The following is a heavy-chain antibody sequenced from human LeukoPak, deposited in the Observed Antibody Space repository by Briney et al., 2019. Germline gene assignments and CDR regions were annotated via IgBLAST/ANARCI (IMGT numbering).Heavy chain of an antibody. CDR3: ARVSPMTDGAFDL. J-gene: IGHJ3*01. CDR2: IGPSGVTR. CDR1: GFMFGNHG. Sequence: GGSLRLSCEGSGFMFGNHGLIWVRQAPGKGLDWLTFIGPSGVTRLYANSVKGRFTISRDNAENSVFLQMNSLRVEDTAVYYCARVSPMTDGAFDLWGQGVMVTVSS. V-gene: IGHV3-48*04. D-gene: IGHD2-21*02.